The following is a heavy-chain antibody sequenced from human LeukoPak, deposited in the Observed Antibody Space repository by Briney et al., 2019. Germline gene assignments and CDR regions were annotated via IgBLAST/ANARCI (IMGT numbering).Heavy chain of an antibody. CDR2: ISSSSSYI. V-gene: IGHV3-21*01. J-gene: IGHJ4*02. CDR3: ARDSGYDSHPFDY. CDR1: GFTFDDYG. Sequence: GGSLRLSCAASGFTFDDYGMSWVRQAPGKGLEWVSSISSSSSYIYYADSVKGRFTISRDNAKNSLYLQMNSLRAEDTAVYYCARDSGYDSHPFDYWGQGTLVTVSS. D-gene: IGHD5-12*01.